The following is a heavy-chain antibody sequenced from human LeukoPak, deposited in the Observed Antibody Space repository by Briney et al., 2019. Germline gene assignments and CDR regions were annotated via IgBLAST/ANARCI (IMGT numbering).Heavy chain of an antibody. CDR1: GGSFSGYY. J-gene: IGHJ5*02. Sequence: ASETLSLTCAVYGGSFSGYYWSWIRQPPGKGLEWIGEINHSGSTNYNPSLKSRVTISVDTSKNQFSLKLSSVTAADTAVYYCASFSSSWRGSWFDPWGQGTLVTVPS. CDR3: ASFSSSWRGSWFDP. CDR2: INHSGST. V-gene: IGHV4-34*01. D-gene: IGHD6-13*01.